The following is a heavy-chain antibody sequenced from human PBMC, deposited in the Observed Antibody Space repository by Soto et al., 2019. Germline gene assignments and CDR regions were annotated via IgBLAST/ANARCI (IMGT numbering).Heavy chain of an antibody. CDR3: AKWHSSGYGYFDY. D-gene: IGHD3-22*01. CDR2: ISYDGSNK. J-gene: IGHJ4*02. Sequence: QVQLVESGGGVVQPGRSLRLSCAASGFTFSSYGMHWVRQAPGKGLEWVAVISYDGSNKYYADSVKGRFTISRDNSKNTLYLQMTSLRADDTAVYYCAKWHSSGYGYFDYWGQGTLVTVSS. V-gene: IGHV3-30*18. CDR1: GFTFSSYG.